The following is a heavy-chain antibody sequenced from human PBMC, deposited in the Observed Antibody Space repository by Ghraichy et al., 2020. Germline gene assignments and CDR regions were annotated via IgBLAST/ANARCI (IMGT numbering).Heavy chain of an antibody. CDR3: ARTFDY. CDR2: ISYDGSNK. J-gene: IGHJ4*02. Sequence: GGSLRLSCAASGFTFSSYAMHWVRQAPGKGLEWVAVISYDGSNKYYADSVKGRFTISRDNSKNTLYLQMNSLRAEDTAVYYCARTFDYWGQGTLVTVSS. V-gene: IGHV3-30*04. CDR1: GFTFSSYA.